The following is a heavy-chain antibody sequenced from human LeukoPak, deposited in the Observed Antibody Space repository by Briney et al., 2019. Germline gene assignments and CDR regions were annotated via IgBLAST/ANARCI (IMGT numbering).Heavy chain of an antibody. CDR2: INHSGST. D-gene: IGHD6-13*01. CDR3: ARVRLYFRGRIAAAVDPFDY. V-gene: IGHV4-34*01. CDR1: GGSFSGYY. J-gene: IGHJ4*02. Sequence: SETLSLTCAGYGGSFSGYYWSWVRQPPGKGLEGVGEINHSGSTNYNPPLTTRVTISVDPSKNPFSLKLTSVTAADPAVYYCARVRLYFRGRIAAAVDPFDYWGQGTLVTVSS.